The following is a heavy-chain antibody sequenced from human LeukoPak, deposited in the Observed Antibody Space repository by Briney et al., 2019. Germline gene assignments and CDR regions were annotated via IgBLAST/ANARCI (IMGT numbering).Heavy chain of an antibody. J-gene: IGHJ4*02. Sequence: PGGSLRLSCAASGFTFSSSAMSWVRQAPGKVLEWVSAISNNGGYTYSADSVQGRFTISRDNSKSTLCLQMNSLRAEDTAVYYCAKQLGYCSDGSCYFPYWGQGTLVTVSS. CDR1: GFTFSSSA. V-gene: IGHV3-23*01. CDR2: ISNNGGYT. D-gene: IGHD2-15*01. CDR3: AKQLGYCSDGSCYFPY.